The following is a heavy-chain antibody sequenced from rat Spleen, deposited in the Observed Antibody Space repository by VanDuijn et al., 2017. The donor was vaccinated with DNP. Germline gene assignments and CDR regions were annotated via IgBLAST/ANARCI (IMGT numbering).Heavy chain of an antibody. V-gene: IGHV3-1*01. CDR3: ARGNYFYAMDA. CDR2: ISYSGSS. D-gene: IGHD1-1*01. CDR1: DYSITNNY. J-gene: IGHJ4*01. Sequence: EVQLQESGPGLVKPSQSLSLTCSVTDYSITNNYWAWIRKFPGNKMEWIGHISYSGSSSYNPSLKSRFSITRDTSKNQFFLQLNSVTPEDTATYSCARGNYFYAMDAWGQGTSVTVSS.